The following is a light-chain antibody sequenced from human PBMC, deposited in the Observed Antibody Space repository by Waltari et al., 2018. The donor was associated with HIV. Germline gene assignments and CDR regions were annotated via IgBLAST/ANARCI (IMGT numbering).Light chain of an antibody. CDR1: SSDIGNSNS. CDR2: DVS. Sequence: QSALTQPASVSGSPGQSITISCTGTSSDIGNSNSVSWYQQHPGKAPKFMIYDVSNRPSGVSNRFSGSKSGNTSSLIISGLQAEDEADYYCSSYTSSSTWVFGGGTKLTVL. J-gene: IGLJ3*02. CDR3: SSYTSSSTWV. V-gene: IGLV2-14*03.